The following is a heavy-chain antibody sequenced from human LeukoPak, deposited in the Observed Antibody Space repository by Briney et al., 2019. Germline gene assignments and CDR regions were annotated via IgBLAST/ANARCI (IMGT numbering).Heavy chain of an antibody. CDR3: ARHRGSSSWYPLNY. CDR1: GASISSTSYY. D-gene: IGHD6-13*01. CDR2: ICYSGST. J-gene: IGHJ4*02. Sequence: KPAETLSLTCTVSGASISSTSYYWGWIRQPPGKGLEWIGNICYSGSTYYNPALKSRATISIDTSNNQFLLILSSVTAADTAVYYCARHRGSSSWYPLNYWRQRTLVTVSS. V-gene: IGHV4-39*01.